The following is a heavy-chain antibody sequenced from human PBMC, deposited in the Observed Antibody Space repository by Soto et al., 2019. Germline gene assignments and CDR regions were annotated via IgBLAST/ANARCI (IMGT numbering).Heavy chain of an antibody. J-gene: IGHJ6*02. CDR2: IRSKANSYAT. CDR1: GFTFSGSA. Sequence: EVQLVESGGGLVQPGGSLELSCAASGFTFSGSAMHWVRQASGKGLEWVGRIRSKANSYATAYAASVKGRFTISRDDSKNTAYLQMNSLKTEDTAVYYCTLRTFNGGAGMDVWGQGTTVTVSS. CDR3: TLRTFNGGAGMDV. V-gene: IGHV3-73*02. D-gene: IGHD3-10*01.